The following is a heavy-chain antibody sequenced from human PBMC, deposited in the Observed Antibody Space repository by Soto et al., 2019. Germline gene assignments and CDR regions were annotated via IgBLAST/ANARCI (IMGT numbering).Heavy chain of an antibody. D-gene: IGHD3-22*01. V-gene: IGHV3-7*03. Sequence: GSLGLSCASSGFTFSSYWMSWVRQAPGKGLEWVANIKQDGSEKYYVDSVKGRFTISRDNAKNSLYLQMNSLRAEDTAVYYCARDLVKGGYYYDRGPFDYWGQGTLVTVS. CDR2: IKQDGSEK. CDR1: GFTFSSYW. CDR3: ARDLVKGGYYYDRGPFDY. J-gene: IGHJ4*02.